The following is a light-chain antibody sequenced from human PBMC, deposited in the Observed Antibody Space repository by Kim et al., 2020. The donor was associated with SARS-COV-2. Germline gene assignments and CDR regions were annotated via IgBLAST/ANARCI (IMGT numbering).Light chain of an antibody. Sequence: PGGTVTRTFSSRTGAVTSCHYAYWLQRKPGQAPGTLIYDSSHKPSWAPARFSGSRLGGNAALTLSGAQPEDEAEYYCLFSYSGLVLFGGGTQLTVL. J-gene: IGLJ2*01. CDR2: DSS. V-gene: IGLV7-46*01. CDR3: LFSYSGLVL. CDR1: TGAVTSCHY.